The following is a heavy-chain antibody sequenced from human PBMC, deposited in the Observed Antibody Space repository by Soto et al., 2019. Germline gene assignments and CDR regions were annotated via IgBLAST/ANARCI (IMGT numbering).Heavy chain of an antibody. CDR2: SYSSGST. Sequence: EVQLVESGGGVVPPGGSLRVSCSGFTSRSNSITWFRQAPGKTMEWVLVSYSSGSTFYVDSVQGRFTISRDISKNTLYLQLDSLRVDDTVVYYCATPTNDQDAFDNWSQGTVVTVSS. J-gene: IGHJ3*02. CDR3: ATPTNDQDAFDN. CDR1: GFTSRSNS. V-gene: IGHV3-66*01. D-gene: IGHD1-1*01.